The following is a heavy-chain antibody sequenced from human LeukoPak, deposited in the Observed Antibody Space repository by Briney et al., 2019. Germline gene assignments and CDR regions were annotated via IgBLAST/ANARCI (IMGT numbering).Heavy chain of an antibody. J-gene: IGHJ6*02. CDR3: AKDPGDFWSGYRNYYYYYGMDV. Sequence: GGSLRLSCAASGFTFSSYGMHWVRQAPGKGLEWVAVISYDGSNKYYADSVKGRFTISRDNSKNTLYLQMNSLRAEDTAVYYCAKDPGDFWSGYRNYYYYYGMDVWGQGTTVTVSS. CDR1: GFTFSSYG. CDR2: ISYDGSNK. V-gene: IGHV3-30*18. D-gene: IGHD3-3*01.